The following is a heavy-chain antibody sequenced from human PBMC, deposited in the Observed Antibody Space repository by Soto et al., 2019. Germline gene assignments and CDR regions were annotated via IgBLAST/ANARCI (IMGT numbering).Heavy chain of an antibody. Sequence: QVQLVESGGGVVQPGGSLILSCATSGFLFSSDNMHWLRQAPDKGLEWLAVIWYDGKNQYYGDSLKGRLTISRDNSKNTLYLQMDSLRVEETPVYYCARDGGSGEAAGRSNWFDPWGQGTLVTVSS. CDR2: IWYDGKNQ. CDR3: ARDGGSGEAAGRSNWFDP. V-gene: IGHV3-33*01. J-gene: IGHJ5*02. D-gene: IGHD6-13*01. CDR1: GFLFSSDN.